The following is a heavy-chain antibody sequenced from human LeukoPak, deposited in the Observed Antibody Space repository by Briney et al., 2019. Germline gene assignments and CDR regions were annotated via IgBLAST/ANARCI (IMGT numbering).Heavy chain of an antibody. CDR2: IISSGTTI. J-gene: IGHJ3*02. D-gene: IGHD3-3*01. CDR1: GFSFSSYV. CDR3: ANLDQGITIFGVVTTDAFNI. V-gene: IGHV3-48*03. Sequence: SGGSLRLSCAASGFSFSSYVMNWVRQAPGKGLEWVSYIISSGTTIYYADPVKGRFTISRDNGKNSLCLQMNNLRVEDMAVYYCANLDQGITIFGVVTTDAFNIWGQGTMVTVSS.